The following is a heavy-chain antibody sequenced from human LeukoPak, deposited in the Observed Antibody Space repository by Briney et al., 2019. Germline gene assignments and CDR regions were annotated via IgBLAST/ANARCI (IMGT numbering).Heavy chain of an antibody. CDR2: IKSKTDGGTT. J-gene: IGHJ4*02. Sequence: PGGSLRLSCAASGFTFSNAWMSGGRQAPGKGLEWGGRIKSKTDGGTTDYAAPVKGRFTISRDDSNNTLYLQMKSLKTGDTAVYYCTGQVGATQLLDYWGQGTLVTVSS. CDR1: GFTFSNAW. CDR3: TGQVGATQLLDY. V-gene: IGHV3-15*01. D-gene: IGHD1-26*01.